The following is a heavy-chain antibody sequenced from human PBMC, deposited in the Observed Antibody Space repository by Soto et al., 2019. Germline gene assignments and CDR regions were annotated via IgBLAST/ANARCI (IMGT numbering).Heavy chain of an antibody. V-gene: IGHV1-69*18. CDR1: GVTFSSYA. J-gene: IGHJ4*02. CDR2: IIPVFRTS. D-gene: IGHD3-16*01. CDR3: AKDGSWDGGGGES. Sequence: QVQLVQSGAELKKPGSSVKVSCSASGVTFSSYAFTWVRQAPGQGLEWMGNIIPVFRTSNYAQGFQGRLTSSADESTTTIYMELSSLRSEDTAVYFCAKDGSWDGGGGESWGQGTLVIVSS.